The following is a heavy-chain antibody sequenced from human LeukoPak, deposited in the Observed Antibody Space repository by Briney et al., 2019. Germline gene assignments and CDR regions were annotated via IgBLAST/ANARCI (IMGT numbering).Heavy chain of an antibody. D-gene: IGHD3-9*01. V-gene: IGHV4-38-2*02. Sequence: PSETLSLTCTVSGYSISSGYYWAWIRQPPGKGLEWIGTIYHSGITYYNPSLKSRVTISVDTSKNQFSLKLSSVTAADTAVYYCARHRYYDILTGSRYNWFDPWGQGTLVTVSS. CDR2: IYHSGIT. CDR1: GYSISSGYY. CDR3: ARHRYYDILTGSRYNWFDP. J-gene: IGHJ5*02.